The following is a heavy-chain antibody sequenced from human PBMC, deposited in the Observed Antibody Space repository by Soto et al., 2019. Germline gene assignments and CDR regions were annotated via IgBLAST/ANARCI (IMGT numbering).Heavy chain of an antibody. CDR3: ARDHHRYSAYDYVDY. V-gene: IGHV3-11*05. Sequence: QVQLVESGGGLVKPGGSLRLSCAASGFTFSAYYMRWIRQAPGKGQEWVSYISSSSSYTNYADSVKGRFTISRDNAKNSLNLQKNRLRAEDTAVYYCARDHHRYSAYDYVDYWGQGTLVTVSS. CDR2: ISSSSSYT. D-gene: IGHD5-12*01. CDR1: GFTFSAYY. J-gene: IGHJ4*02.